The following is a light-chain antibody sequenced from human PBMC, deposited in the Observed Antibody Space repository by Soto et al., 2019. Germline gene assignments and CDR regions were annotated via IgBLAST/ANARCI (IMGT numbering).Light chain of an antibody. Sequence: EIVLTQSPATLSLSPGERATLSCRASQSVSSCLAWYKQKPGQAPRLLIYDASNRATGIPARFSGSGSGTDFTLTISSLEPEDFAVYYCQQRSNWPPLYTFGQGTKLEIK. CDR3: QQRSNWPPLYT. J-gene: IGKJ2*01. CDR2: DAS. V-gene: IGKV3-11*01. CDR1: QSVSSC.